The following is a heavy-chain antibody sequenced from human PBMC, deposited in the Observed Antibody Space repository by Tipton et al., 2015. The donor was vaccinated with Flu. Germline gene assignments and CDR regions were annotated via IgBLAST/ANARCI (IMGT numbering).Heavy chain of an antibody. V-gene: IGHV3-30*02. CDR3: AKDGWGTSGWYPFDY. CDR1: GFTFSGYG. Sequence: GSLRLSCAASGFTFSGYGMHWVRQAPGKGLEWVAFIRHDESDKYYADSVKGRFTISRDNSKNALYLLISSLRAEDTAVYYCAKDGWGTSGWYPFDYWGQGTLVTVSS. J-gene: IGHJ4*02. CDR2: IRHDESDK. D-gene: IGHD6-19*01.